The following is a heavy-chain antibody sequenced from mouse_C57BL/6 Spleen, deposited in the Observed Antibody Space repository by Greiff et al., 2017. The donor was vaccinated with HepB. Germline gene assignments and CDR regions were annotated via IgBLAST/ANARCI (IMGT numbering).Heavy chain of an antibody. CDR3: LSREYFDY. CDR2: IDPDNGDT. V-gene: IGHV14-4*01. Sequence: EVQLQQSGAELVRPGASVKLSCTASGFNIKDDYMHWVKQRPEQGLEWIGWIDPDNGDTEYASKFQGKATITADTSSNTAYLQLSSLTSEDTAVYYCLSREYFDYWGQGTTLTVSS. CDR1: GFNIKDDY. J-gene: IGHJ2*01.